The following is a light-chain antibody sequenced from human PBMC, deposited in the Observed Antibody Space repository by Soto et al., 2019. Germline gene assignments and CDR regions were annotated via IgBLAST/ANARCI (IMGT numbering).Light chain of an antibody. CDR3: QQYGSSPDT. CDR1: QSVTSSY. J-gene: IGKJ4*01. Sequence: EIVLTQSPGTLSLSPGERATLSCRASQSVTSSYLAWYQQRPGQAPRLLIYGASSRATGIPDRFSGSGSGTEFTLTISRLEPEDFAVYYCQQYGSSPDTFGGGTKVEIK. V-gene: IGKV3-20*01. CDR2: GAS.